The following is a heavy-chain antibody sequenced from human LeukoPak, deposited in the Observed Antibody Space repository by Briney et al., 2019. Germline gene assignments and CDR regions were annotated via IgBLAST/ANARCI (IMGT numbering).Heavy chain of an antibody. Sequence: WASVNVSCKASGYTFTSYDFNWVRQATGQRPEWMGWMSPNSGDTGYAQKFQDRVTMTRNTSISTAYMELSSLRSDDTAVYYCARGPPNWGYDYWGPGTLVTVSS. V-gene: IGHV1-8*01. CDR2: MSPNSGDT. CDR3: ARGPPNWGYDY. CDR1: GYTFTSYD. D-gene: IGHD7-27*01. J-gene: IGHJ4*02.